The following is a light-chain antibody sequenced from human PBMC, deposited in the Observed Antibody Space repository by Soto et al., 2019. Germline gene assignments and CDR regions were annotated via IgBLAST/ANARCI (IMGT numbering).Light chain of an antibody. CDR1: QDIRSS. V-gene: IGKV1-27*01. CDR2: AAS. J-gene: IGKJ4*01. CDR3: QKYDSAPYT. Sequence: DIQMTQSPSSLSASVGDRVTITCRASQDIRSSLAWYQQKPGKVPYLLIYAASTLQSGVPSRFSGSGSGTDFTLTISSLQPEDVAIYYCQKYDSAPYTFGGGIKVGIK.